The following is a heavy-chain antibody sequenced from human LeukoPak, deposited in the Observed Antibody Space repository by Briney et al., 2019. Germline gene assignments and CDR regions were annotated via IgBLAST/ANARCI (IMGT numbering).Heavy chain of an antibody. D-gene: IGHD5-18*01. CDR2: IYSGGST. Sequence: GGSLRLSCAASGFTVSSNYMSWVRQAPGKGLEWVSVIYSGGSTYYADSVKGRFTISRDNSKNMLYLQMNSLRAEDTAVYYCARARQLWYDYWGQGTLVTVSS. CDR3: ARARQLWYDY. CDR1: GFTVSSNY. V-gene: IGHV3-53*01. J-gene: IGHJ4*02.